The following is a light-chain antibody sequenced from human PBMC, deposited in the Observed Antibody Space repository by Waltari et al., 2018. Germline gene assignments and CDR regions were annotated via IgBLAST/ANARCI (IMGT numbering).Light chain of an antibody. V-gene: IGKV3-20*01. J-gene: IGKJ1*01. CDR1: QSVSSSY. CDR2: GAS. Sequence: EIVLTQSPGNLSLSPGERATLSCRASQSVSSSYLAWYQQKPGQAPRVLIHGASNRATGIPDRFSGSGSGTDVTLTSSRLEPEDFAVYYCQQYGSAPWTFGQGTKVEIK. CDR3: QQYGSAPWT.